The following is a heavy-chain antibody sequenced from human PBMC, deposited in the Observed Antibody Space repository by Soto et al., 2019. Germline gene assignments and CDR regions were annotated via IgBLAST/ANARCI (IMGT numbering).Heavy chain of an antibody. CDR2: IIPIFGTA. V-gene: IGHV1-69*13. CDR3: ARGTQLVSDY. CDR1: GGTFSSYA. J-gene: IGHJ4*02. D-gene: IGHD6-6*01. Sequence: ASVKVSCKASGGTFSSYAISWVRQAPGQGLEWMGGIIPIFGTANYAQKFQGRVTITADESTSTAYMELSSLRSEDTAAYYCARGTQLVSDYWGQGTLVTVSS.